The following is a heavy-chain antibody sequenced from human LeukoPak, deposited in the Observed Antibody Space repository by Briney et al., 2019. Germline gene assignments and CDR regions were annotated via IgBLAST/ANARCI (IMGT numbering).Heavy chain of an antibody. J-gene: IGHJ4*02. Sequence: SETLSLTCTVSGGSISSYYWSWIRQPPGKGLEWIGYIYYSGSTNYNPSLKSRVTISVDTSKNQFSLKLSSVTAADTAVYYCARGGRESSFYLDYWGQGTLVTVSS. V-gene: IGHV4-59*08. CDR2: IYYSGST. CDR3: ARGGRESSFYLDY. D-gene: IGHD3-16*01. CDR1: GGSISSYY.